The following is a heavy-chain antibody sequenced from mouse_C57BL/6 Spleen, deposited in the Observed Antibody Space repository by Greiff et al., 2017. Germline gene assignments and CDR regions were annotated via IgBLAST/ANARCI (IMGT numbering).Heavy chain of an antibody. CDR1: GFSLTSYG. J-gene: IGHJ4*01. CDR2: IWSGGST. CDR3: ARPRSRGNAMDY. Sequence: QVQLKESGPGLVQPSQSLSITCTVSGFSLTSYGVHWVRQSPGKGLEWLGVIWSGGSTDYNAAFISRLSISKDNSKSQVFFKMNSLQADDTAIYYCARPRSRGNAMDYWGQGTSVTVSS. V-gene: IGHV2-2*01. D-gene: IGHD1-1*01.